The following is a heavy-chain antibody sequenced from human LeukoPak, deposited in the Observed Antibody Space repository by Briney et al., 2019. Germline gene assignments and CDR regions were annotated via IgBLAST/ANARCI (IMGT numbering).Heavy chain of an antibody. Sequence: SETLSLTCAVYCGSFNGYYWSWIRQPPGKGLEWIGEINHSGSTNYNPSLKSRVTISVDTSKNQFSLKLSSVTAADTAVYYCASAGSSGYSPPVGYWGHGTLVTVSS. D-gene: IGHD3-22*01. V-gene: IGHV4-34*01. J-gene: IGHJ4*01. CDR2: INHSGST. CDR1: CGSFNGYY. CDR3: ASAGSSGYSPPVGY.